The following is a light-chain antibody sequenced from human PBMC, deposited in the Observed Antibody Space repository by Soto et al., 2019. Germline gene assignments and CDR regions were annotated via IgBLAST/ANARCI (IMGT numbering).Light chain of an antibody. CDR1: QTIGRNY. V-gene: IGKV3-20*01. CDR3: QQYASSPLLT. CDR2: GTS. Sequence: EIVLTQSPGTLSLSPGETATLSCRASQTIGRNYLAWYQQKPGQAPRLLIFGTSTRATGIPDRFSGSGSGKDFTLSISRLEAEDFAVYYCQQYASSPLLTFGGGTKVEIK. J-gene: IGKJ4*01.